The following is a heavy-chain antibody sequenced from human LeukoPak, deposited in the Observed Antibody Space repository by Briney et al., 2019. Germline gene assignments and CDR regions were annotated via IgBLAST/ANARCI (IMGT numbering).Heavy chain of an antibody. J-gene: IGHJ6*03. Sequence: GGSLRLSCAASGFTFSSYGMHWVRQAPGKGLEWVAFIRYDGSNKYYADSVKGRFTISRDNSKNTLYLQMNSLRAEDTAVYYCAKDRSMQNYYMDVWGKGTTVTVSS. V-gene: IGHV3-30*02. CDR1: GFTFSSYG. CDR3: AKDRSMQNYYMDV. D-gene: IGHD2-8*01. CDR2: IRYDGSNK.